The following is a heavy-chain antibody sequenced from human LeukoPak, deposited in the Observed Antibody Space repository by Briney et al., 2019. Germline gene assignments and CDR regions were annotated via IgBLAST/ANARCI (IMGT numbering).Heavy chain of an antibody. CDR2: INHSGST. V-gene: IGHV4-34*01. CDR1: GGSFSGYY. CDR3: ARLPSHYYYYYMDV. Sequence: SGTLSLTCAVYGGSFSGYYWSWIRQPPGKGLEWIGEINHSGSTNYNPSLKSRVTISVDTSKNQFSLKLSSVTAADTAVYYCARLPSHYYYYYMDVWGKGTTVTISS. J-gene: IGHJ6*03.